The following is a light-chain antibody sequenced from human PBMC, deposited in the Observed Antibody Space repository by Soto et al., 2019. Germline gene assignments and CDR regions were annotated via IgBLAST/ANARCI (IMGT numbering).Light chain of an antibody. CDR1: SSDVGGYNY. CDR2: EVS. Sequence: SALTQPASVSGSPGQSITISCTGTSSDVGGYNYVSWYQQHPGKAPKLMIYEVSNRPSGVSNRFSGSKSGNTASLTISGLQAEDEADYYCSSYTSSSTIVFGTGTKVTLL. CDR3: SSYTSSSTIV. J-gene: IGLJ1*01. V-gene: IGLV2-14*01.